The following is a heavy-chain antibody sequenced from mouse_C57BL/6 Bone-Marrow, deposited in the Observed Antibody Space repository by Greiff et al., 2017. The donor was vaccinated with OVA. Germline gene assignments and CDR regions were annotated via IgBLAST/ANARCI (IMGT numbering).Heavy chain of an antibody. J-gene: IGHJ3*01. CDR1: GYTFTSYW. Sequence: VQLQQPGAELVMPGASVKLSCTASGYTFTSYWMHWVKQRPGQGLEWIGEIDPSDSYTNYNQKFKGKSTLTVDKSSSTAYMQLSSLTSEDSAVYYCATYDDFAGFAYWGQGTLVTVSA. V-gene: IGHV1-69*01. CDR3: ATYDDFAGFAY. CDR2: IDPSDSYT. D-gene: IGHD2-3*01.